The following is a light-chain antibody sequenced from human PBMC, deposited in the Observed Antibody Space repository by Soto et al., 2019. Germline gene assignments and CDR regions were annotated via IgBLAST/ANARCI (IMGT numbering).Light chain of an antibody. J-gene: IGLJ1*01. CDR1: SRDVGGYNY. CDR2: DVS. CDR3: CSYAGRSTFYV. Sequence: QSALTQPRSVSGSPGQSVTISCTGTSRDVGGYNYVSWYQQHPGKAPKLMIYDVSKRPSGVPDRFSGSRSGNTASLTISGLQADDEADYYCCSYAGRSTFYVFGTGTKLTVL. V-gene: IGLV2-11*01.